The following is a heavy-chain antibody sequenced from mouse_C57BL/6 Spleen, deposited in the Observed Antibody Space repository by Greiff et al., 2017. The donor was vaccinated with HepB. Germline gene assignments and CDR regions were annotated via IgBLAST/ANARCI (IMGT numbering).Heavy chain of an antibody. CDR2: IDPSDSYT. V-gene: IGHV1-69*01. Sequence: QVQLQQPGAELVMPGASVKLSCKASGYTFTSYWIHWVTQRPGQGLEWIGEIDPSDSYTNYNQKIKCKSTLTVDKSSSTAYMQHSSLTSEDSAVYYCARVGVTTVVAPYAMDYWGQGTSVTVSS. CDR3: ARVGVTTVVAPYAMDY. D-gene: IGHD1-1*01. CDR1: GYTFTSYW. J-gene: IGHJ4*01.